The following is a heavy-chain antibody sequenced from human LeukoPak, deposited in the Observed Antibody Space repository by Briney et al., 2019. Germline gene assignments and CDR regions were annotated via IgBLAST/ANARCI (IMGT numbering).Heavy chain of an antibody. D-gene: IGHD4-23*01. V-gene: IGHV4-59*08. CDR2: SDFIGSP. Sequence: NPSETLSLTCTVDGSISSYYWSWIRPAPGKGLEWIGHSDFIGSPNYNPSLKSRVTISVDTPKNQFSLKLSSVTAADTAVYYCAGVRSTVGWRSFDYWGQGIPVTVSS. J-gene: IGHJ4*02. CDR3: AGVRSTVGWRSFDY. CDR1: GSISSYY.